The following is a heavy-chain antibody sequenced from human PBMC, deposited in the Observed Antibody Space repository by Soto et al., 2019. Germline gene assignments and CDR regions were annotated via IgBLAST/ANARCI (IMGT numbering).Heavy chain of an antibody. J-gene: IGHJ4*02. Sequence: ASVKVSCKASGYTFTSYGISWVRQAPGQGLEWVGWISAYNGNTNYAQKLQGRVTMTTDTSTSTAYMELRSLRSDDTAVYYCARDTGTAMVTRPIRYWGQGTLVTVSS. CDR2: ISAYNGNT. D-gene: IGHD5-18*01. V-gene: IGHV1-18*04. CDR1: GYTFTSYG. CDR3: ARDTGTAMVTRPIRY.